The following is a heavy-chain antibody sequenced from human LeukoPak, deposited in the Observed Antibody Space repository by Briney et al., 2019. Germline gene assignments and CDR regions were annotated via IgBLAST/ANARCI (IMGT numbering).Heavy chain of an antibody. Sequence: SQTLSLTCAISGDSVSSNSAAWNWIRQSPSRGLEWLGRTYYRSKWYNDYAVSVKSRITINPDTSKNQFSLKLSSVTAADTAVYYCARNRYYVWGSYRPYYFDYWGQGTLVTVSS. J-gene: IGHJ4*02. D-gene: IGHD3-16*02. CDR3: ARNRYYVWGSYRPYYFDY. CDR2: TYYRSKWYN. CDR1: GDSVSSNSAA. V-gene: IGHV6-1*01.